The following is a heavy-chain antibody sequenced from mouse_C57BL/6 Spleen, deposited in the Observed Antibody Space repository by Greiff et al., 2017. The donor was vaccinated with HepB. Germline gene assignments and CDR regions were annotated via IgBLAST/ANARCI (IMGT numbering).Heavy chain of an antibody. CDR1: GYTLTNYD. J-gene: IGHJ4*01. D-gene: IGHD1-1*01. Sequence: EVQLQQSGPELVKPGASVKISCKASGYTLTNYDMHWVKQSHGKSLEWIGDINPSSGGTSYNQKFKGKATLTVDKSSSTAYMKLRSLTSEDSAVYYCGRTYYSGSSYGMDYWGQGTSVTVSS. CDR2: INPSSGGT. V-gene: IGHV1-26*01. CDR3: GRTYYSGSSYGMDY.